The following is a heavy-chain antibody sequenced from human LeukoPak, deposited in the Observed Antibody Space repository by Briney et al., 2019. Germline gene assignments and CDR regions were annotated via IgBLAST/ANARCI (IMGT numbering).Heavy chain of an antibody. J-gene: IGHJ4*02. CDR2: IYYSGST. D-gene: IGHD3-9*01. CDR3: ARHILTGPFDY. V-gene: IGHV4-59*08. Sequence: SETLSLTCTVSGGSISSYYWSWIRQPPGKGLEWIGYIYYSGSTNYNPSLKSRVTISVDTSKNQFSLKLSSVTAADTAVYYCARHILTGPFDYWGQGTLVTVPS. CDR1: GGSISSYY.